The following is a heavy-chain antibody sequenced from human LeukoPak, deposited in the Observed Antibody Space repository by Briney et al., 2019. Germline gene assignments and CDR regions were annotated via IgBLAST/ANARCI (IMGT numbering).Heavy chain of an antibody. V-gene: IGHV1-8*01. D-gene: IGHD2-2*01. J-gene: IGHJ6*02. CDR3: ARGLNVVAPAAINYYYGMDV. Sequence: GASVKVSCKASGYTFTSYDINWVRQATGQGLEWMGWMNPDSGNTGYAQKFQGRVTMTRNTSISTAYMELSSLRSEDTAVYYCARGLNVVAPAAINYYYGMDVWGQGTTVTVSS. CDR1: GYTFTSYD. CDR2: MNPDSGNT.